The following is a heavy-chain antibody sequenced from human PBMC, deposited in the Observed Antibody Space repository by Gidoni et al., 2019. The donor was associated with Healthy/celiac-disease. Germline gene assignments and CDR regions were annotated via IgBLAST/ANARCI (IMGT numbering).Heavy chain of an antibody. CDR3: AKVPHYYDNKYYFDY. D-gene: IGHD3-22*01. CDR2: ISGSGGST. Sequence: VQLLVSGGGLVHLGGFLSLSCAASGFTFSSYAMRWVLQALGKGLEWVSAISGSGGSTYYADSVNGRFTISRDNSKNTLYLQMNSLRAEDTAVYYCAKVPHYYDNKYYFDYWGQGTLVTVSS. CDR1: GFTFSSYA. J-gene: IGHJ4*02. V-gene: IGHV3-23*01.